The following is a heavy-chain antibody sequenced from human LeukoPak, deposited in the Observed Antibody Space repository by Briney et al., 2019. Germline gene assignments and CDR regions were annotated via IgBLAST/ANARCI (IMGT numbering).Heavy chain of an antibody. V-gene: IGHV3-30*18. CDR1: GFTFSSYG. J-gene: IGHJ4*02. Sequence: GRSLRLSCAASGFTFSSYGMHWVRQAPGKGLEWVAVISYDGSNKYYADSVKGRFTISRDNSKNTLYLQMNSLRAEDTAVYSCAKAGGKGDGRERVAARPLSSNDYWGQGTLVTVSS. D-gene: IGHD6-6*01. CDR3: AKAGGKGDGRERVAARPLSSNDY. CDR2: ISYDGSNK.